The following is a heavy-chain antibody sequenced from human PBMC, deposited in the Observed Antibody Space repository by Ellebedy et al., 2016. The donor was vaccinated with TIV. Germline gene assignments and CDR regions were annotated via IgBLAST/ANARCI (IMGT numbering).Heavy chain of an antibody. CDR3: ARDPFSSGYSSGWYSPSWFDP. D-gene: IGHD6-19*01. Sequence: AASVKVSCKASGYTFTSYGISWVRQAPGQGLEWMGWISAYNGNTNYAQKLQGRVTMTTDTSTSTAYMELRSRRSDDTAVYYCARDPFSSGYSSGWYSPSWFDPWGQGTLVTVSS. V-gene: IGHV1-18*04. CDR1: GYTFTSYG. J-gene: IGHJ5*02. CDR2: ISAYNGNT.